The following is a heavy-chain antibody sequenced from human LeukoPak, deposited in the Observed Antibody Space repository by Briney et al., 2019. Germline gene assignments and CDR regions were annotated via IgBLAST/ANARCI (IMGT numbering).Heavy chain of an antibody. CDR1: GGSISSSSYY. CDR2: IYYSGST. V-gene: IGHV4-39*01. J-gene: IGHJ4*02. Sequence: SETLSLTCTVSGGSISSSSYYWGWIRQPPGTGLEWIGSIYYSGSTYYNPSLKSRVTISVDTSKNQFSLKLSSVTAADTAVYYCARHKPTTYLPGPSIDYWGQETLVTVSS. D-gene: IGHD1-26*01. CDR3: ARHKPTTYLPGPSIDY.